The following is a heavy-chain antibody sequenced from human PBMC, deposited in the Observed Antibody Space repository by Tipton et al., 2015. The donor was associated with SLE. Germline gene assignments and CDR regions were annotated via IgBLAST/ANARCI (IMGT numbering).Heavy chain of an antibody. D-gene: IGHD6-13*01. Sequence: TLSLTCAVSGYSISSGYYWGWIRQPPGKGLEWIGSIYYSGSTYYSPSLKSRVTISVDTSKNQFSLKLSSVTAADTAVYYCARSYSSSWSYFDYWGQGTLVTVSS. CDR1: GYSISSGYY. V-gene: IGHV4-38-2*01. CDR2: IYYSGST. J-gene: IGHJ4*02. CDR3: ARSYSSSWSYFDY.